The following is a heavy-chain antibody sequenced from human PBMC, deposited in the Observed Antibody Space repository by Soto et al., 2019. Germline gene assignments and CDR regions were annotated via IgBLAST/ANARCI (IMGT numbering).Heavy chain of an antibody. CDR1: GFTFTSSA. J-gene: IGHJ4*02. CDR2: IVVGSGNT. Sequence: QLQLVQSGPEVKKPGTSAKVSCKASGFTFTSSAVQWVRQARGQRLEWIGWIVVGSGNTNYAQKCQERVTITRDMSTSTAYMELSSLRSEATAVYYCAAQTYYDFWSGYYKGSDFDYWGQGTLVTVSS. V-gene: IGHV1-58*01. D-gene: IGHD3-3*01. CDR3: AAQTYYDFWSGYYKGSDFDY.